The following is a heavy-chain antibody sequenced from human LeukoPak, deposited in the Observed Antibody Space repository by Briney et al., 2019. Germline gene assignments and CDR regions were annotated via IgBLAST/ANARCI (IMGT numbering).Heavy chain of an antibody. J-gene: IGHJ5*02. D-gene: IGHD3-3*01. CDR1: GGSISSYY. Sequence: SETLSLTCTVSGGSISSYYWSWIRQPPGKGLEWIGYIYYGGSTNYNPSLKSRVTISVDTSKNQFSLKLSSVTAADTAVYYCARIITIFGVAQNWFDPWGQGTLVTVSS. CDR3: ARIITIFGVAQNWFDP. V-gene: IGHV4-59*01. CDR2: IYYGGST.